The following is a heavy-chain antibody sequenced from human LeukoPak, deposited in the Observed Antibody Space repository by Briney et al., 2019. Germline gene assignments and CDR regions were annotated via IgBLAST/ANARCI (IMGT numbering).Heavy chain of an antibody. CDR3: ARDSGYDYYYYGMDV. CDR2: ISSSGSTI. J-gene: IGHJ6*02. V-gene: IGHV3-11*01. Sequence: GGSLRLSCAASGFTFSDYYTSWIRQAPGKGLEWVSYISSSGSTIYYADSVKGRFTISRDNAKNSLYLQMNSLRAEDTAVYYCARDSGYDYYYYGMDVWGQGTTVTVSS. D-gene: IGHD5-12*01. CDR1: GFTFSDYY.